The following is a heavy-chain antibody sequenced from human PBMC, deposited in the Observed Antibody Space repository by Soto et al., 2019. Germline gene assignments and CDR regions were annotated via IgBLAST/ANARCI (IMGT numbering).Heavy chain of an antibody. CDR2: IIPILGTA. CDR1: GGTFSSYA. D-gene: IGHD6-19*01. J-gene: IGHJ4*02. Sequence: SVKVSCKASGGTFSSYAISWVRQAPGQGLEWMGGIIPILGTANYAQKFQGRVTITADESTSTAYMGLSSLRSEDTAVYYCARDRSSTVAGTFDYWGQGTLVTVSS. V-gene: IGHV1-69*13. CDR3: ARDRSSTVAGTFDY.